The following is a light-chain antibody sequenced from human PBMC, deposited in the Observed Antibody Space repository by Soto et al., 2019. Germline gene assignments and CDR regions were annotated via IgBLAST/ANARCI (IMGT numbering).Light chain of an antibody. Sequence: SYELTQPPSVSVAPGKTASITCGGYNIGSKGVHWYQQKPAQAPVVVIYYNSDRPSGIPERFSGSNSGNTATLTISGVEAGDEADYYCQVWDGSSDQVVFGGGTKLTVL. CDR3: QVWDGSSDQVV. CDR1: NIGSKG. V-gene: IGLV3-21*04. CDR2: YNS. J-gene: IGLJ2*01.